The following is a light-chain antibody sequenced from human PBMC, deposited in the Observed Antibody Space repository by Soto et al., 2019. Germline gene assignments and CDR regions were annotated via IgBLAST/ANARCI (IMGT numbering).Light chain of an antibody. CDR1: QSVSSN. J-gene: IGKJ3*01. CDR3: QQYNNWPSFT. Sequence: DIVMTQSPATLSVSPGERATLSCRASQSVSSNLAWYQQKPGQAPRLLVYGASTRATGIPARFSGSGSGTEFILTISILQSEEFALYYGQQYNNWPSFTFGPGTKVDIK. CDR2: GAS. V-gene: IGKV3-15*01.